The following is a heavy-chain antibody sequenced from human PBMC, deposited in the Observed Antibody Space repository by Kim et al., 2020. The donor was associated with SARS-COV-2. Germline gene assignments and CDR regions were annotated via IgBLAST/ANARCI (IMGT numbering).Heavy chain of an antibody. D-gene: IGHD3-22*01. J-gene: IGHJ3*02. Sequence: GGSLRLSCAASGFTFSNAWMSWVRQAPGKGLEWVGRIKSKTDGGTTDYAAPVKGRFTISRDDSKNTLYLQMNSLKTEDTAVYYCTTGHHYYDSSGYPWAFDIWGQGTMVTVSS. CDR1: GFTFSNAW. CDR2: IKSKTDGGTT. CDR3: TTGHHYYDSSGYPWAFDI. V-gene: IGHV3-15*01.